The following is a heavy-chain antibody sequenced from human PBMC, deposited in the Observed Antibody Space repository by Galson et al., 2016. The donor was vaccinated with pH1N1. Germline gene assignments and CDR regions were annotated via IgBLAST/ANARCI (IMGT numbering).Heavy chain of an antibody. Sequence: SLRLSCAASGFTFSGYSMNWVRQAPGKGLEWVANIRGDGTQIHYVDSVKGRFTISRDNAKNSLFLQMNDLRAEDTAVYYCARDFSPSRYHDGTFYYDAFDIWGQGTMVTVSS. CDR2: IRGDGTQI. CDR3: ARDFSPSRYHDGTFYYDAFDI. V-gene: IGHV3-7*01. D-gene: IGHD3-16*02. J-gene: IGHJ3*02. CDR1: GFTFSGYS.